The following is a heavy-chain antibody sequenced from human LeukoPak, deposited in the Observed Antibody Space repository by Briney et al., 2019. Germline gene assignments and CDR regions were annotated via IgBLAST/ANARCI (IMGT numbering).Heavy chain of an antibody. CDR1: GFTFSSYS. CDR2: ISSNSSYI. CDR3: ASLLQRQLVRWDYYYGMDV. J-gene: IGHJ6*02. D-gene: IGHD6-13*01. Sequence: GGSLRLSCAASGFTFSSYSMNWVRQAPGKGLEWVSSISSNSSYIYYADSVKGRFTISRDNAKNSLYLQMNSLRAEDTAVYYCASLLQRQLVRWDYYYGMDVWAQGTTVTVSS. V-gene: IGHV3-21*01.